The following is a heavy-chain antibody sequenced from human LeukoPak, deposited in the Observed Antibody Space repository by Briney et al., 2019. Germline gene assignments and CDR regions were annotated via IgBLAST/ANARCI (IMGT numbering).Heavy chain of an antibody. J-gene: IGHJ3*02. Sequence: SETLSLTCAVYGGSFSGYYLGWIRQPPGKGLEWIGSICYSGSTDYNPSLKSRVTMSVDTSKNQFSLKLSSVTAADSAVYYCARLSAHAFDIWGQGTMVTVSS. V-gene: IGHV4-34*01. CDR2: ICYSGST. CDR1: GGSFSGYY. CDR3: ARLSAHAFDI.